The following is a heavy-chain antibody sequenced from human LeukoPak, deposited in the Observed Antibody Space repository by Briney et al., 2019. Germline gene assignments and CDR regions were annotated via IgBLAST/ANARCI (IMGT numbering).Heavy chain of an antibody. CDR2: IYYSGST. D-gene: IGHD6-19*01. CDR3: ARAVAGTGGAFDI. Sequence: SETLSLTCTVSGGSISTYYWNWIRQPPGKGLEWIGHIYYSGSTSYNPSLKSRVTISVDTSKNQFSLKLSSVTAVDTAVYYCARAVAGTGGAFDIWGQGTMVTVSS. J-gene: IGHJ3*02. V-gene: IGHV4-59*01. CDR1: GGSISTYY.